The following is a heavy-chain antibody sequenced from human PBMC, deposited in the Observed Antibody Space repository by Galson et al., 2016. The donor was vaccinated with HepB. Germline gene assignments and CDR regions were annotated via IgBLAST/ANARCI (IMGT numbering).Heavy chain of an antibody. CDR3: ARGGPANRNFLTWDY. V-gene: IGHV4-4*02. J-gene: IGHJ4*02. CDR1: GGSISGSDW. D-gene: IGHD2/OR15-2a*01. Sequence: SETLSLTCTVSGGSISGSDWWSWVRQPPGKGLEWIGDVYSGGNTNYSPSLRSRITISADRSKNQFSLSLRSVTAADTAVYYCARGGPANRNFLTWDYWGQGTLVTVSS. CDR2: VYSGGNT.